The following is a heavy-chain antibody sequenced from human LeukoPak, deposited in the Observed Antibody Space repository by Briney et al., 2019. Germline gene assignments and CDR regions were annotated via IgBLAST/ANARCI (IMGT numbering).Heavy chain of an antibody. D-gene: IGHD4-17*01. CDR3: ARDTLRFYFDY. V-gene: IGHV3-48*03. J-gene: IGHJ4*02. CDR2: ISSSGSTI. CDR1: GFTFSSYE. Sequence: GGSLRLSCAASGFTFSSYEMNWVRQAPGKGLEWVSYISSSGSTIYYADSVKGRFTISRDNAKNSLYLQMNSLRAEDTAVYYCARDTLRFYFDYWGQGTLVTVSS.